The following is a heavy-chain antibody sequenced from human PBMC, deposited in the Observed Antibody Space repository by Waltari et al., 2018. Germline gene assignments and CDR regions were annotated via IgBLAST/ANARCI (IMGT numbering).Heavy chain of an antibody. CDR3: ASYHLWSGYTLSY. CDR1: GYTFPSYD. V-gene: IGHV1-8*01. Sequence: QVQLVQSGPEVKKPGASVKVSCKASGYTFPSYDIHRVRQATGQGLEWMGWMNPNSGNTGYAQKFQGRVTMTRNTSISTAYMELSSLRSEDTAVYYCASYHLWSGYTLSYWGQGTLVTVSS. CDR2: MNPNSGNT. J-gene: IGHJ4*02. D-gene: IGHD3-3*01.